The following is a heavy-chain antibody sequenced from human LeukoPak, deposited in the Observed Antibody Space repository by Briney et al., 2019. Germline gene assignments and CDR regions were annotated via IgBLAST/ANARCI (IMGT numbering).Heavy chain of an antibody. V-gene: IGHV4-61*01. CDR3: ARDRHAYSGTDY. J-gene: IGHJ4*02. CDR1: GASVSSGTYF. Sequence: SETLSLTCTVSGASVSSGTYFWSWIRQPPGKGLEWIGYISNSGSTDYNPSLKSRVTISADTSKNQFSLKLSSVTAADTAVYYCARDRHAYSGTDYWGQGTLVTVSS. D-gene: IGHD1-26*01. CDR2: ISNSGST.